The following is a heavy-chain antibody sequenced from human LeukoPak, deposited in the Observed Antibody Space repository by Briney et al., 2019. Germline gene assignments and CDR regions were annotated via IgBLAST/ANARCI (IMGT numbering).Heavy chain of an antibody. CDR1: GGSISSGGYS. CDR3: ARDFRFGWFDP. D-gene: IGHD3-10*01. CDR2: IYYSGST. V-gene: IGHV4-31*11. J-gene: IGHJ5*02. Sequence: SQTLSLTCAVSGGSISSGGYSWSWIRQPPGKGLEWIGYIYYSGSTYYNPSLKSRVTISVDTSKNQFSLKLSSVTAADTAVYYCARDFRFGWFDPWGQGTLVTVSS.